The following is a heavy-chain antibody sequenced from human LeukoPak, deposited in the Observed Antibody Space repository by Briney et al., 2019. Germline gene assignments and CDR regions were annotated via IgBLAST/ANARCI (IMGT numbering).Heavy chain of an antibody. V-gene: IGHV4-39*07. CDR2: INHSGST. Sequence: SETLSLTCTVSGGSISSGDYYWSWIRQPPGKGLEWIGEINHSGSTNYNPSLKSRVTISVDTSKNQFSLRLSSVTAADTAVYYCARVLEGSSGQHWYFDLWGRGTLVTVSS. J-gene: IGHJ2*01. CDR1: GGSISSGDYY. CDR3: ARVLEGSSGQHWYFDL. D-gene: IGHD6-19*01.